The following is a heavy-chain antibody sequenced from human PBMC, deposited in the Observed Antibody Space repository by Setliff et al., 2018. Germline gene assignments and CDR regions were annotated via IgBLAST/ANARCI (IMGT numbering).Heavy chain of an antibody. D-gene: IGHD6-13*01. J-gene: IGHJ4*02. V-gene: IGHV3-43D*04. CDR1: GFTFDDYA. CDR3: AKDSRDSSSWYGGYYFDY. Sequence: SLRLSCAASGFTFDDYAMHWVRQAPGKGLEWVSLISWDGGSTYYADSVKGRFTISRDNSKNSLYLQMNSLRAEDTALYYCAKDSRDSSSWYGGYYFDYWGQGTLVTVSS. CDR2: ISWDGGST.